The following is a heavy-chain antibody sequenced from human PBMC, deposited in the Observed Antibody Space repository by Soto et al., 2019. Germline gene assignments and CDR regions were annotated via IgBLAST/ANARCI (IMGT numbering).Heavy chain of an antibody. J-gene: IGHJ4*02. CDR3: AKDTADIVVVPAAMLDY. CDR2: ISYDGSNK. D-gene: IGHD2-2*01. V-gene: IGHV3-30*18. Sequence: GGSLRLSCASYGFTFSSYGMHLVRQAPGKGLEWVAVISYDGSNKYYADSVKGRFTISRDNSKNMLYLQMNSLRAEDTAVYFCAKDTADIVVVPAAMLDYWAQGTLVTVSS. CDR1: GFTFSSYG.